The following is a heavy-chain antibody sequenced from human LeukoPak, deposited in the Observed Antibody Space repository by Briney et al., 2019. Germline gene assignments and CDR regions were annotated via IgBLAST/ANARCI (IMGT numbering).Heavy chain of an antibody. J-gene: IGHJ4*02. CDR3: STDRVSGWD. CDR1: GFTFSNAW. V-gene: IGHV3-15*01. CDR2: IKTKTDGGIT. Sequence: PGGSLRLSCAASGFTFSNAWMSWVRQAPGKGLEWVGRIKTKTDGGITDYAAPVKGRFTISRDDSKDTLFLQMNSLKTEDTAVYYCSTDRVSGWDWGQGTLVTVSS. D-gene: IGHD6-19*01.